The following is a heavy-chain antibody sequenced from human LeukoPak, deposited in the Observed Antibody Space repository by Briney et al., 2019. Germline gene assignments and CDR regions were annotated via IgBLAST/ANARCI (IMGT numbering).Heavy chain of an antibody. CDR2: IYYSGST. V-gene: IGHV4-59*01. D-gene: IGHD3-9*01. CDR1: GGSISSYY. CDR3: ARVAYDILTGYYVADY. J-gene: IGHJ4*02. Sequence: SETLSLTCTVSGGSISSYYWSWIRQPPGKGLEWIGYIYYSGSTNYNPSLKSRVTISVDTSKNQFSLKLSSVTAADTAGYYCARVAYDILTGYYVADYWGQGTLVTVSS.